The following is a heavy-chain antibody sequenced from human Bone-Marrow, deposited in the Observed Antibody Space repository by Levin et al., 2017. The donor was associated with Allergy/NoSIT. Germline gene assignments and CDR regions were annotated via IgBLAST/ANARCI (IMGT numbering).Heavy chain of an antibody. V-gene: IGHV5-51*01. CDR3: ARKAEYDILTGYNWFDP. Sequence: RGESLKISCKGSGYSFTSYWIGWVRQMPGKGLEWMGIIYPGDSDTRYSPSFQGQVTISADKSISTAYLQWSSLKASDTAMYYCARKAEYDILTGYNWFDPWGQGTLVTVSS. CDR2: IYPGDSDT. CDR1: GYSFTSYW. J-gene: IGHJ5*02. D-gene: IGHD3-9*01.